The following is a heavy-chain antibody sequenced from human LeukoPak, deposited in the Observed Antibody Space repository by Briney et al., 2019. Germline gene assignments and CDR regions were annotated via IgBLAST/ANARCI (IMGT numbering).Heavy chain of an antibody. CDR2: IKESGGTT. CDR3: ANAYSTSLNWFDP. J-gene: IGHJ5*02. D-gene: IGHD3-16*01. CDR1: GFPFISYA. Sequence: GGSLRLACVASGFPFISYAMASVRQAPGKGLEWVSVIKESGGTTYYAACVKGRVTISRDSSKNTLYLQLSSLRAEDTALYYCANAYSTSLNWFDPWGQGTLVTVSS. V-gene: IGHV3-23*01.